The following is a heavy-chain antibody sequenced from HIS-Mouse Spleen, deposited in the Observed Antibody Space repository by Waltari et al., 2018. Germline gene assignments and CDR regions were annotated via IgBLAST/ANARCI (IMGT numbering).Heavy chain of an antibody. CDR3: AREDFRTNGVCFDY. CDR1: GFTFSSYA. D-gene: IGHD2-8*01. CDR2: ISYDGSNK. J-gene: IGHJ4*02. Sequence: QVQLVESGGGVVQPGRSLRLSCAASGFTFSSYAMHWVGQAPGKGLEWVAVISYDGSNKYYADSVKGRFTISRDNSKNTLYLQMNSLRAEDTAVYYCAREDFRTNGVCFDYWGQGTLVTVSS. V-gene: IGHV3-30-3*01.